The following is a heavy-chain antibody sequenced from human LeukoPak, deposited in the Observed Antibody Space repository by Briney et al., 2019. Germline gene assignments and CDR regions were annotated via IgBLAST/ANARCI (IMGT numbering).Heavy chain of an antibody. CDR2: IWYDGSNK. J-gene: IGHJ4*02. Sequence: PGGSLRLSCAASGFTFSSYGMHWVRQAPGKGLEWVAVIWYDGSNKYYADSVKGRFTISRDNSKNTLYLQMNSLRAEDTAVYYCARDRAGGSGWYDGLDYWGQGTLVTVS. CDR1: GFTFSSYG. D-gene: IGHD6-19*01. CDR3: ARDRAGGSGWYDGLDY. V-gene: IGHV3-33*01.